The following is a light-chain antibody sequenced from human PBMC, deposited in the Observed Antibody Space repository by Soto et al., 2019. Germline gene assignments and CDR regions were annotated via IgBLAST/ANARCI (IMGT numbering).Light chain of an antibody. CDR1: QSVSSN. J-gene: IGKJ1*01. V-gene: IGKV3-15*01. CDR3: QQYNDWRT. CDR2: GAS. Sequence: EIVMTQSPATLSVSPGERATLSCRASQSVSSNLAWYQQKPGQAPSLLIYGASTRATGIPARFSGSGSGTEFTLTISSLQSEDFAVYYCQQYNDWRTFGQGTKV.